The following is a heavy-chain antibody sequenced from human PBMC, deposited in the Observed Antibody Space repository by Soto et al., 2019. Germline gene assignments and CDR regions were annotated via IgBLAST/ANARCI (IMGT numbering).Heavy chain of an antibody. CDR1: GGSISTTHW. CDR3: ARETYGDYVGYFDP. V-gene: IGHV4-4*02. D-gene: IGHD4-17*01. Sequence: PSETLSLTCTVSGGSISTTHWWTWVRQPPGKGLEWIGEIYHSGSTNYNPSLKSRVTISVDNSKNQFSLKLSSVTAADTAVYYCARETYGDYVGYFDPWGQGTLVTVSS. J-gene: IGHJ5*02. CDR2: IYHSGST.